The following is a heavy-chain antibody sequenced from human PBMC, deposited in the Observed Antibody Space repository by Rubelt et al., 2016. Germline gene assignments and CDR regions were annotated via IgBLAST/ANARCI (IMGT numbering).Heavy chain of an antibody. Sequence: QVQLQQWGAGLLKPSETLSLTCAVFGGSFSGYYWSWIRQPPGKGLEWIGEINHSGTTSYNPSLKSRVTISVDTSQNQFSLKLTSVTAADTAVDYGARLDGSGYLGIGYWSQGTLVTVSS. J-gene: IGHJ4*02. V-gene: IGHV4-34*02. CDR2: INHSGTT. D-gene: IGHD3-10*01. CDR3: ARLDGSGYLGIGY. CDR1: GGSFSGYY.